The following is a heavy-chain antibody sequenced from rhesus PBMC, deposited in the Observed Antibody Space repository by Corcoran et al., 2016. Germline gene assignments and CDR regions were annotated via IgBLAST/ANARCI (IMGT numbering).Heavy chain of an antibody. J-gene: IGHJ4*01. CDR1: GYTFTDYY. CDR2: INPYNGNT. D-gene: IGHD3-28*01. V-gene: IGHV1S2*01. CDR3: AREETFTMRVVITPRFDY. Sequence: QVQLVQSGAEVKKPGSSVKVSCKASGYTFTDYYMHWVRQAHRQGLVWMGWINPYNGNTKYDKKFQGRVTMTRDTSTSTAYMELGSLRSEDTAVYYCAREETFTMRVVITPRFDYWGQGVLVTVSS.